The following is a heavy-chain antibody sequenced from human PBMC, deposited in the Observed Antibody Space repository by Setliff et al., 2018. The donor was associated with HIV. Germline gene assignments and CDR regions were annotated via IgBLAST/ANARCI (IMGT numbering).Heavy chain of an antibody. V-gene: IGHV1-69*10. Sequence: SVKVSCKASRSTFNSHTINWVRQAPGQGLDWMGGIIPILGVANYAQRFQGKVTITADKSTSTAYMELTGLRFDDTAMYYCVRGVQSPPHYSYYYMDVWGEGTMVTVS. CDR2: IIPILGVA. D-gene: IGHD3-3*01. J-gene: IGHJ6*03. CDR1: RSTFNSHT. CDR3: VRGVQSPPHYSYYYMDV.